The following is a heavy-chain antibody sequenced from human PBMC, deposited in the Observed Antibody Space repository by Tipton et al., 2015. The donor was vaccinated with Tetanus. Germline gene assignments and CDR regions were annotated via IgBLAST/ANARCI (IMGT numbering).Heavy chain of an antibody. D-gene: IGHD3-10*01. CDR1: GGSINNGAYT. J-gene: IGHJ5*01. V-gene: IGHV4-30-2*06. CDR2: IFHTGGT. CDR3: ARSHGSGGLLWFDS. Sequence: TLSLTCTVSGGSINNGAYTWSWIRQSPGKSLEWIGYIFHTGGTYYNPSLKSRVTISVDGPKNQFSLNLKSVTAADTAVYYCARSHGSGGLLWFDSWGQGTLVTVSS.